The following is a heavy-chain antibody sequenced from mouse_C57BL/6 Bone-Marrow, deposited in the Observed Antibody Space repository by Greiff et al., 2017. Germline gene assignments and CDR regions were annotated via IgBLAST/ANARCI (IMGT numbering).Heavy chain of an antibody. CDR1: GYTFPSYW. D-gene: IGHD2-12*01. V-gene: IGHV1-50*01. Sequence: QVQLQQPGAELVKPGASVKLSCTASGYTFPSYWMQWVKQRPGHGLEWIGEMDPSDSYTNYNQQFKGKATLTVDTSSSTAYMQLSSLTSDDAAVYYCARGDYSSFAYWGQGTLVTVSA. CDR2: MDPSDSYT. J-gene: IGHJ3*01. CDR3: ARGDYSSFAY.